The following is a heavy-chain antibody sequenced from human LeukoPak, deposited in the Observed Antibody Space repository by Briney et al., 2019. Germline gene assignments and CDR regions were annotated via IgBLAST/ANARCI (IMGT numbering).Heavy chain of an antibody. CDR3: ATGRSDRKAYYFDY. J-gene: IGHJ4*02. V-gene: IGHV3-23*01. Sequence: GGSLRLSCAASGFKFNDYAMNWVRQAPGKGLEWVSAISASAGSTYYAGSAKGRFLISRDNSKNTLFLALNSLRVEDTAIYYCATGRSDRKAYYFDYWGQGTLVTVSS. CDR2: ISASAGST. CDR1: GFKFNDYA.